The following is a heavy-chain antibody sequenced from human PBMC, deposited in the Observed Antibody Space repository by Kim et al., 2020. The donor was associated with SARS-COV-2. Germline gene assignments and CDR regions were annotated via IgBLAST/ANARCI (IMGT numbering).Heavy chain of an antibody. J-gene: IGHJ4*02. V-gene: IGHV3-9*01. CDR3: ATGGGSSSLIDY. D-gene: IGHD6-6*01. Sequence: YAASGKGRFTISRDNAKNSLYLQVKSLRTEDTALYYCATGGGSSSLIDYWGQGTLVTVSS.